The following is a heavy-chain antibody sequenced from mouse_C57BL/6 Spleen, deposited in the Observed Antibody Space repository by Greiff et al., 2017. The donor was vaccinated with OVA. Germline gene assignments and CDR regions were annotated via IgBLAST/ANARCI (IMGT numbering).Heavy chain of an antibody. Sequence: VQLQQSGPELVKPGASVKLSCKASGYTFTSYDINWVKQRPGQGLEWIGWIYPRDGSTKYNEKFKGKATLTVDTSSSTAYMELHSLTSEDSAVYFCASHYGSTYRGCAYWGQGTLVTVSA. CDR2: IYPRDGST. CDR1: GYTFTSYD. J-gene: IGHJ3*01. V-gene: IGHV1-85*01. D-gene: IGHD1-1*01. CDR3: ASHYGSTYRGCAY.